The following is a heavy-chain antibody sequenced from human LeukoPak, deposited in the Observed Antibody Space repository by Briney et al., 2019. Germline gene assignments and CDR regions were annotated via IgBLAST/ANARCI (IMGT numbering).Heavy chain of an antibody. V-gene: IGHV3-66*01. D-gene: IGHD3-22*01. CDR2: IYSGGST. Sequence: GGSLRLSCAASGFTVSSNYMSWVRRAPGKGLEWVSVIYSGGSTHYADSVKGRFTISRDNSKNTLYLQMNSLRAEDTAVYYCARDHDSSGFYYGMDVWGQGTTVTVSS. J-gene: IGHJ6*02. CDR1: GFTVSSNY. CDR3: ARDHDSSGFYYGMDV.